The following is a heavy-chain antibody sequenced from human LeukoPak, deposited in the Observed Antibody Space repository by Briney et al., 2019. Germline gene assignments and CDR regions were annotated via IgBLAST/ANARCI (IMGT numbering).Heavy chain of an antibody. J-gene: IGHJ3*02. Sequence: PSGTLSLTCAVSGGSISSSNWWSWVRQPPGKGLEWIGEIYHSGSTNYNPSLKSRVTISVDKSKNQFSLKLSSVTAADTAVYYCARDYYYDSSGYTHAFDIWGQGTMVTVSS. CDR1: GGSISSSNW. V-gene: IGHV4-4*02. D-gene: IGHD3-22*01. CDR3: ARDYYYDSSGYTHAFDI. CDR2: IYHSGST.